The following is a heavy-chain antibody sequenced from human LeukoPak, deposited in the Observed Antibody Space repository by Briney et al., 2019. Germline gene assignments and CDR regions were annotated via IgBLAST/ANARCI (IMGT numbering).Heavy chain of an antibody. Sequence: GESLKISCKGSGYSFTSYWIGWVRQMPGKGLEWMGIIYPGDSDTRYSPSFQGQVTISADKSISTAYLQWSSLKASDTAMYYCAGHMYYDFWSGYYSWGSPYGGGPDWFDPWGQGTLVTVSS. CDR1: GYSFTSYW. J-gene: IGHJ5*02. V-gene: IGHV5-51*01. D-gene: IGHD3-3*01. CDR3: AGHMYYDFWSGYYSWGSPYGGGPDWFDP. CDR2: IYPGDSDT.